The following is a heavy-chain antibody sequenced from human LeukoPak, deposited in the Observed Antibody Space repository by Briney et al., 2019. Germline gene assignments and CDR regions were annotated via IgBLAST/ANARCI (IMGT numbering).Heavy chain of an antibody. Sequence: SETLSLTCTVSGGSISSYYWSWIRQPPGKGLEWIGYICYSGSTNYNPSLKSRVTISVDTSKNQFSLKLSSVTAADTAVYYCAKNAGDYYDSSGYYEYYFDYWGQRTLVTVSS. J-gene: IGHJ4*02. CDR2: ICYSGST. CDR3: AKNAGDYYDSSGYYEYYFDY. V-gene: IGHV4-59*01. D-gene: IGHD3-22*01. CDR1: GGSISSYY.